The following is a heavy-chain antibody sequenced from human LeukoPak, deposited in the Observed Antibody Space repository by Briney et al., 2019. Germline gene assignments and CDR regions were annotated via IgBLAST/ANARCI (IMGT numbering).Heavy chain of an antibody. J-gene: IGHJ4*02. CDR2: INHSGST. Sequence: SETLSLTCAVYGGSFSGYYWSWIRQPPGKGLEWIGEINHSGSTNYNPSLTSRVTISVDTSKNQFSLKLSSVTAADTAVYYCARGFLVGVVHRTFDYWGQGTLVTVSS. CDR1: GGSFSGYY. V-gene: IGHV4-34*01. CDR3: ARGFLVGVVHRTFDY. D-gene: IGHD3-3*01.